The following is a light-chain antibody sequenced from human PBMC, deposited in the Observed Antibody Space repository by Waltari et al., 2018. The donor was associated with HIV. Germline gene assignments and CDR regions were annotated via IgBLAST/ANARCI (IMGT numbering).Light chain of an antibody. CDR2: YDS. Sequence: YVLPQPPSVTVAPGNTARLTCGGNNIGSKREHGYQQQPGQAPVLVIYYDSDRPSGIPERFSGSNSGNTATLTISRVEAGDEADYYCQVWDSSSDHVVFGGGTKLTVL. CDR1: NIGSKR. J-gene: IGLJ2*01. CDR3: QVWDSSSDHVV. V-gene: IGLV3-21*04.